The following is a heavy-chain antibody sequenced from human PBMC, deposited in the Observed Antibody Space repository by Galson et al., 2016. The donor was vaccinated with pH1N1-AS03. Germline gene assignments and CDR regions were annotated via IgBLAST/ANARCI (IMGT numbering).Heavy chain of an antibody. CDR3: ARTHHGDYAYYGMDV. CDR2: VIPIFGTT. CDR1: GGTFSSYA. Sequence: SVKVSCKASGGTFSSYAFSWVRQAPGQGLEWMGGVIPIFGTTNYAQKFQGRVTITADKSTSTAYMELRSLRSDDTAVYYCARTHHGDYAYYGMDVWGQGTTVTVSS. D-gene: IGHD4-17*01. V-gene: IGHV1-69*06. J-gene: IGHJ6*02.